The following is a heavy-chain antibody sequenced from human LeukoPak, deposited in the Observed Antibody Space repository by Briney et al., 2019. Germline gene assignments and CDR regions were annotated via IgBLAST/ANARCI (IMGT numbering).Heavy chain of an antibody. CDR2: INAGNGNT. CDR3: AREGGQQLGIDY. Sequence: ASVKVSCKASGYTFTSYAMHWVRQAPGQRLEWMGWINAGNGNTKYSQKFQGRVTITRDTSASTAYMELSRLRSDDTAVYYCAREGGQQLGIDYWGQGTLVTVSS. J-gene: IGHJ4*02. D-gene: IGHD6-13*01. CDR1: GYTFTSYA. V-gene: IGHV1-3*01.